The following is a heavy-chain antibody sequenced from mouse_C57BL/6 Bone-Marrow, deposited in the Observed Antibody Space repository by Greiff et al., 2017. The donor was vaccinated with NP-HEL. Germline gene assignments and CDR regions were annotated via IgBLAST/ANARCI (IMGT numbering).Heavy chain of an antibody. V-gene: IGHV1-5*01. CDR1: GYTFTSYW. D-gene: IGHD1-1*01. CDR2: IYPGNSDT. J-gene: IGHJ1*03. CDR3: TIYYGSSYTYWYFEV. Sequence: VQLQQSGTVLARPGASVKMSCKTSGYTFTSYWMHWVKQRPGQGLEWIGAIYPGNSDTSYNQKFKGKAKLTAVTSASTAYMELSSLTNEDSAVYYCTIYYGSSYTYWYFEVWGTGTTVTVSS.